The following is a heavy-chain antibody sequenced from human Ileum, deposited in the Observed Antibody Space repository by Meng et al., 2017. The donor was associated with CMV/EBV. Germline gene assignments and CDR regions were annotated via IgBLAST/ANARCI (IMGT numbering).Heavy chain of an antibody. CDR2: ISTYSGKT. CDR1: GYTFTTYG. CDR3: ARDLSRWDWNDFPLGY. J-gene: IGHJ4*02. Sequence: ASVKVSCKTSGYTFTTYGISWVRQAPGQGLEWLAWISTYSGKTSYAQHLQGRVTLTTDISTSTAYMELRNLRPGDPAVYYCARDLSRWDWNDFPLGYWGQGTLVTVSS. V-gene: IGHV1-18*01. D-gene: IGHD1-1*01.